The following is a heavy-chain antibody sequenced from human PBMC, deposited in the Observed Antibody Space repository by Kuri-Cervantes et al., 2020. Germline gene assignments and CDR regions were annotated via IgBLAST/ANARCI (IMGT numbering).Heavy chain of an antibody. CDR1: GGSISSGGYY. CDR3: ARLPRGVINWFDP. J-gene: IGHJ5*02. V-gene: IGHV4-31*03. CDR2: IYYSGST. Sequence: LRLSCTVSGGSISSGGYYWSWIRQHPGKGLEWIGYIYYSGSTYYNPSLKSRVTISVDTSKNQFSLKLSSVTAADTAVYYCARLPRGVINWFDPWGQGTLVTVSS. D-gene: IGHD3-10*01.